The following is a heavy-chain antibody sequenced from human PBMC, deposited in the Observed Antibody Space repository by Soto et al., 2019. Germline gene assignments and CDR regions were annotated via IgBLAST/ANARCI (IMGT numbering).Heavy chain of an antibody. Sequence: QITLKESGPPLVKPTQTLTLTCTFSGFSLSTSGVGVGWIRQPPGKALEWLALIYWDDAKEYSPSLKSRRTITKDTSKNQVVLTKTNMDPVDTATYYFTHKGGGDRILDYWGQGTLVTVSS. J-gene: IGHJ4*02. CDR2: IYWDDAK. CDR1: GFSLSTSGVG. D-gene: IGHD3-16*01. CDR3: THKGGGDRILDY. V-gene: IGHV2-5*02.